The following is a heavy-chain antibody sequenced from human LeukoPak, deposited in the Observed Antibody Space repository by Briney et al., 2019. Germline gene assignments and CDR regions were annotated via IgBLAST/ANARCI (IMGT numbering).Heavy chain of an antibody. Sequence: GGSLRLSCAASGFTFSSYAMTWVRQAPGKGLEWVSSINPSGSNTYYADSVKGRLSISRDNSKNTLYLQMNSLRVEDTAVYYCAKLESSATYFWGQGTLVTVSS. CDR1: GFTFSSYA. V-gene: IGHV3-23*01. D-gene: IGHD6-19*01. J-gene: IGHJ4*02. CDR3: AKLESSATYF. CDR2: INPSGSNT.